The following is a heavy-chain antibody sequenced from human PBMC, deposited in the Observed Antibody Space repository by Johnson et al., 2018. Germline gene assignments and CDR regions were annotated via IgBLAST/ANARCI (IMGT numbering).Heavy chain of an antibody. CDR3: AKVALRYFDWLHAAFDI. CDR2: ISYDGSNK. Sequence: QVQLVESGGGVVQPGRSLRLSCAASGFTFRSYGMHWVRQAPGKGLEWVAVISYDGSNKYYADSVTGRFTISRDNSKNTLYMKMNSLRVEDTAVYYCAKVALRYFDWLHAAFDIWGQGTMVTVSS. V-gene: IGHV3-30*18. J-gene: IGHJ3*02. D-gene: IGHD3-9*01. CDR1: GFTFRSYG.